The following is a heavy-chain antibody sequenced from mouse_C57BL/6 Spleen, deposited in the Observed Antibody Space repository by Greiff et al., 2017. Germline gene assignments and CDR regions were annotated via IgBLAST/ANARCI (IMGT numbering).Heavy chain of an antibody. J-gene: IGHJ1*03. CDR3: ARGIYYYGSSYWYFDV. Sequence: QVQLQQPGAELVRPGSSVKLSCKASGYTFTSYWMHWVKQRPIQGLEWLGNIDPSDSETHYNQKFKDKATLTVDKSSSTAYMQLSSLTSVDSAVYYCARGIYYYGSSYWYFDVWGTGTTVTVSS. CDR1: GYTFTSYW. D-gene: IGHD1-1*01. CDR2: IDPSDSET. V-gene: IGHV1-52*01.